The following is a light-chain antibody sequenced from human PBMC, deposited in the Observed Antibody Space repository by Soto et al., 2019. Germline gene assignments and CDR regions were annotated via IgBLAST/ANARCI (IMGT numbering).Light chain of an antibody. V-gene: IGKV3-11*01. J-gene: IGKJ4*01. CDR2: DAS. CDR3: QQRSNLVT. CDR1: QSVSTS. Sequence: EIVLTQSPATLSLSPGERATLSCKASQSVSTSLAWYQQKPGQAHRLLIYDASKRATGIPARFSGSGSGTDFTLTINSLEPEDFAVYYCQQRSNLVTFGGGTKVEIK.